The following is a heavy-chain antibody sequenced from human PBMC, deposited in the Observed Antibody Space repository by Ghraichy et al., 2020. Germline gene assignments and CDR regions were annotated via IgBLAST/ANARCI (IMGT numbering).Heavy chain of an antibody. CDR3: AKAGGSYLDPFDY. D-gene: IGHD1-26*01. V-gene: IGHV3-23*01. J-gene: IGHJ4*02. CDR2: ISGSGGTT. Sequence: LSLTCAASGFTFSSYAMSWVRQAPGKGLEWVSHISGSGGTTYYADSVKGRFTISRDKSKNTLYLQMNSRRAEDTAVYYCAKAGGSYLDPFDYWGQGTLVTVSS. CDR1: GFTFSSYA.